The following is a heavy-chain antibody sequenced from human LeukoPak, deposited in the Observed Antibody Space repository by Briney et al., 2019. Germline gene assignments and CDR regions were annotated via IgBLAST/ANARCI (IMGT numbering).Heavy chain of an antibody. Sequence: GGSLRLSCAASGFTFSSYGMNWVRQAPGKGLEWVSYISSSGSTIYYADSVKGRFTISRDNAKNSLYLQMNSLRAEDTAVYYCARTSGSYSDNWFDPWGQGTLVTVSS. D-gene: IGHD1-26*01. J-gene: IGHJ5*02. CDR1: GFTFSSYG. CDR2: ISSSGSTI. CDR3: ARTSGSYSDNWFDP. V-gene: IGHV3-48*03.